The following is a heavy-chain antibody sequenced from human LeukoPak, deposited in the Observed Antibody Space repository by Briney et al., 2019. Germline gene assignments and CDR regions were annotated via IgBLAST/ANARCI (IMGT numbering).Heavy chain of an antibody. V-gene: IGHV3-21*01. D-gene: IGHD4-17*01. Sequence: GGSLRLSCAASGFTFSSYSMNWVRQAPGKGLEWVSSISSSSSYIYYADSVKGRFTISRDNAKNSLYLQMNSQRAEDTAVYYCARSTVTGWFDPWGQGTLVTVSS. CDR3: ARSTVTGWFDP. CDR1: GFTFSSYS. J-gene: IGHJ5*02. CDR2: ISSSSSYI.